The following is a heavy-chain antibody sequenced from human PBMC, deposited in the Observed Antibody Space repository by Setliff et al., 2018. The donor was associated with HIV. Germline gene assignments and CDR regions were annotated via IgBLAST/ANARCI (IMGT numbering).Heavy chain of an antibody. J-gene: IGHJ3*02. V-gene: IGHV4-39*01. CDR1: GGSISSYY. CDR3: ARSKTFYDFWGGYYTHGAFKI. Sequence: SETLSLTCTASGGSISSYYWGWIRQPPGKGLEWIGSIFYSGITYYNPSLKSRVTISVDTSKNQFSLNLTSVTAADTAVYYCARSKTFYDFWGGYYTHGAFKIWGLGTMVTVS. D-gene: IGHD3-3*01. CDR2: IFYSGIT.